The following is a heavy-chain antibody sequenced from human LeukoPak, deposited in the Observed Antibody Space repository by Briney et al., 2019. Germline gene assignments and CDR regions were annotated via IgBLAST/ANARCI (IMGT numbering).Heavy chain of an antibody. CDR2: IKQDGSEK. J-gene: IGHJ4*02. D-gene: IGHD1-7*01. Sequence: GGSLRLSCAASGFTFSNYWMSWVRQAPGKGLEWVANIKQDGSEKYYVNSVKGRFTISRDNAKNSLYLQMNSLRAEDTAIYYCAREDDWNYEDYWGQGTLVTVSS. V-gene: IGHV3-7*01. CDR1: GFTFSNYW. CDR3: AREDDWNYEDY.